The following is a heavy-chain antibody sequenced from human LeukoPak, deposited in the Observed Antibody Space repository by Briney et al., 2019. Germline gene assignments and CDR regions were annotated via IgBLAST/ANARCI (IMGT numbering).Heavy chain of an antibody. V-gene: IGHV3-21*01. CDR3: ARDSFRVATITFYYYYYMDV. CDR1: GFTFSSYS. CDR2: ISSSSSYI. D-gene: IGHD5-12*01. Sequence: PGGSLRLSCAASGFTFSSYSMNWVRQAPGKGLEWVSSISSSSSYIYYADSVKGRFTISRDNAKNSLYLQMNSLRAEDTAVYYCARDSFRVATITFYYYYYMDVWGKGTTVTVSS. J-gene: IGHJ6*03.